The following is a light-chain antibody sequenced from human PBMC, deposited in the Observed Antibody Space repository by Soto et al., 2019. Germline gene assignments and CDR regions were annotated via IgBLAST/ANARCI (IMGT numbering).Light chain of an antibody. Sequence: DIHMTQSPSTLSASVGERVTITCRASQSVSNWLAWYQQKPGKATKLLIYDASNLETGVPSRFSGSGSGTDFTFTISSLQPEDIATYYCQQYDNLPTFGGGTKV. CDR2: DAS. J-gene: IGKJ4*01. CDR3: QQYDNLPT. CDR1: QSVSNW. V-gene: IGKV1-33*01.